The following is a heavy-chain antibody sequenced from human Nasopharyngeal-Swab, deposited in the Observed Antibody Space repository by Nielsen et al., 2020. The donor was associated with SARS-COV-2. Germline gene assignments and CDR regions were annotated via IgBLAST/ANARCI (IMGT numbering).Heavy chain of an antibody. CDR3: ARGVAGLGFDV. J-gene: IGHJ3*01. CDR2: IYPGDSDT. Sequence: GGSLRLSCKGYGNTFTNNWIGWARQMPGKGLEWMGIIYPGDSDTSYSPSFQGQVTISAAKSSSTTYLQWSSLKASDTAIYYCARGVAGLGFDVWGQGTLVTVSS. V-gene: IGHV5-51*01. CDR1: GNTFTNNW. D-gene: IGHD3-10*01.